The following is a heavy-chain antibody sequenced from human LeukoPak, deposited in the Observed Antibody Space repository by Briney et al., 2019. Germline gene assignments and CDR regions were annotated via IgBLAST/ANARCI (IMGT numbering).Heavy chain of an antibody. Sequence: GESLKISCKGSGCSFTSYWIGWVRQMPGKGLEWMGIIYPGDSDTRYSPSVQGQVTISADKSISTAYLQWSSLKASDTAMYYCARLTAMVRGVISWFDPWGQGTLVTVSS. D-gene: IGHD3-10*01. J-gene: IGHJ5*02. CDR1: GCSFTSYW. V-gene: IGHV5-51*01. CDR2: IYPGDSDT. CDR3: ARLTAMVRGVISWFDP.